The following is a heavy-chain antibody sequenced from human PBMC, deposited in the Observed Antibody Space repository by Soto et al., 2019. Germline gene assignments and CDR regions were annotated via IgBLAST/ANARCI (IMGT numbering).Heavy chain of an antibody. D-gene: IGHD3-10*01. V-gene: IGHV1-2*04. CDR2: INPNSGGT. Sequence: ASVKVSCKASGYTFTGYYMHWVRQAPGQGLEGMGWINPNSGGTNYAQKFQGWVTMTRDTSISTAYMELSRLRSDDTAVYYCARASMVRGVGSDYFDYWGQGTLVTVSS. J-gene: IGHJ4*02. CDR3: ARASMVRGVGSDYFDY. CDR1: GYTFTGYY.